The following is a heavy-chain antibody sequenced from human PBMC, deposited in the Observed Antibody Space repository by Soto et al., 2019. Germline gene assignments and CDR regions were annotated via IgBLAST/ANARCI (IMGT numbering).Heavy chain of an antibody. V-gene: IGHV4-30-4*08. CDR1: GGSISSGGYY. Sequence: SETLSLTCTVSGGSISSGGYYWSWIRQHPGKGLEWIGYIYYSGSTYYNPSLKSRVTISVDRSKNQFSLKLSSVTAADTAVYYCARVGLRYYDFWSGYGPYYGMDVWGQGTTVTVSS. CDR2: IYYSGST. CDR3: ARVGLRYYDFWSGYGPYYGMDV. D-gene: IGHD3-3*01. J-gene: IGHJ6*02.